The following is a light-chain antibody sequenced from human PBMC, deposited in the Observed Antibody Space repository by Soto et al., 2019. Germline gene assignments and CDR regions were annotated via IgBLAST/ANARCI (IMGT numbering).Light chain of an antibody. Sequence: EIVMTQSPATLSVSPGERATLSCRASQSVSSNLACYQQKPGQAPRLLIYGASTRATGIPARVSGSGSGTEFTLTISSLQFEDFAVYYCQQYNNWPRTFGQGTKVDI. V-gene: IGKV3-15*01. CDR2: GAS. CDR1: QSVSSN. J-gene: IGKJ1*01. CDR3: QQYNNWPRT.